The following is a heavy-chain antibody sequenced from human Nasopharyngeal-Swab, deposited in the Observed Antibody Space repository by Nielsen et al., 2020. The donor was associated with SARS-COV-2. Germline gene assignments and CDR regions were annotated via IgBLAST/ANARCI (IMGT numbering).Heavy chain of an antibody. CDR1: GYRFNSYG. D-gene: IGHD3-3*01. CDR2: IGAYNGNI. J-gene: IGHJ6*02. Sequence: ASVKVSCKASGYRFNSYGISWVRQAPGQGLEWMGWIGAYNGNIKYAPRVQGRVTMTADTSTSTVNMEVRGLRSDDTAVYYCARDGFYDFWSGYGGDDFYGMDVWGQGTTVTVSS. CDR3: ARDGFYDFWSGYGGDDFYGMDV. V-gene: IGHV1-18*01.